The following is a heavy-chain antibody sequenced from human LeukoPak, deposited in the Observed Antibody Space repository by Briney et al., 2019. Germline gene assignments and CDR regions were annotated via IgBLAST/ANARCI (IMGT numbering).Heavy chain of an antibody. Sequence: ASVKVSCKASKDTFTGYYMHWVRQAPGQGLEWMGWINPNSGGTNYAQRFQGRVSMTRDTSITTAYMELHSLTPDDTAVYYCARGGSSRRTFDPWGQGTLVTVSS. J-gene: IGHJ5*02. CDR3: ARGGSSRRTFDP. D-gene: IGHD6-13*01. CDR1: KDTFTGYY. CDR2: INPNSGGT. V-gene: IGHV1-2*02.